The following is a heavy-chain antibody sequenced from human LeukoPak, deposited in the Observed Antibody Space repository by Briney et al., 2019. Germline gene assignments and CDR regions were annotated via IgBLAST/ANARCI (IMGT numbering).Heavy chain of an antibody. CDR1: GYTFTNYD. V-gene: IGHV1-8*01. J-gene: IGHJ4*02. CDR3: ARLGGGYSSGWYPVDY. CDR2: MNPNSGNT. D-gene: IGHD6-19*01. Sequence: VASVKVSCKASGYTFTNYDINWVRQATGQGLEWMGWMNPNSGNTGYAQKFQGRVTMTRNTSISTAYMELSSLRSEDTAMYYCARLGGGYSSGWYPVDYWGQGTLVTVSS.